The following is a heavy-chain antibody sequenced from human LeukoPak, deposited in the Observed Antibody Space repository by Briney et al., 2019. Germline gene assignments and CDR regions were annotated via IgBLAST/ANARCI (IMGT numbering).Heavy chain of an antibody. V-gene: IGHV4-39*01. CDR2: IYDSGST. CDR1: GGSICSNNYV. Sequence: PSETLSLTCTVSGGSICSNNYVWGWIRQPPVEGLEWIGSIYDSGSTYYNPSLKSRVTISVDTSKNQFSLKLNSVTAADTAMYYCQSRFLEWLLDYWGQGTLVTVST. J-gene: IGHJ4*02. CDR3: QSRFLEWLLDY. D-gene: IGHD3-3*01.